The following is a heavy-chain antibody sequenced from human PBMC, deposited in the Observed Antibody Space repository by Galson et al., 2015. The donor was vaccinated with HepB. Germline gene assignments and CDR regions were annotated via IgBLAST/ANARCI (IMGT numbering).Heavy chain of an antibody. Sequence: QSGAEVKKPGESLRISCKGSGYSFASFWIGWVRQMPGKGLEWMGRMNPSDSYTNYGPSFQGHATISFDKSISTAYLQWGSLKASDTAMYYCARHGGYSTSEFDYWGQGTLVTVSS. CDR3: ARHGGYSTSEFDY. D-gene: IGHD6-13*01. CDR2: MNPSDSYT. CDR1: GYSFASFW. V-gene: IGHV5-10-1*01. J-gene: IGHJ4*02.